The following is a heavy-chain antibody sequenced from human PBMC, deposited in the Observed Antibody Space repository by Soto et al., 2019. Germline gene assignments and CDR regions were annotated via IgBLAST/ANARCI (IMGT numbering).Heavy chain of an antibody. V-gene: IGHV3-23*01. CDR1: GFTFSSYA. CDR2: ISGSGGST. Sequence: GSLRLSCAASGFTFSSYAMSWVRQAPGKGLEWVSAISGSGGSTYYADSVKGRFTISRDNSKNTLYLQMNSLRAEDTAVYYCAKYRGVYYYYSGMDVWGQGTTVTVSS. D-gene: IGHD2-2*01. J-gene: IGHJ6*02. CDR3: AKYRGVYYYYSGMDV.